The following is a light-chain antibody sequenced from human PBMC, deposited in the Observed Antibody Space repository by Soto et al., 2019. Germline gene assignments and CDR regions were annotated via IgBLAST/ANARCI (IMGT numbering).Light chain of an antibody. CDR2: KAS. CDR1: QTISSW. CDR3: QHYNSYSEA. V-gene: IGKV1-5*03. J-gene: IGKJ1*01. Sequence: DKQIDHSPSTLSGYVGDRVTITCRASQTISSWLAWYQQKPGKAPKLLIYKASTLKSGVPSRFSGSGSGTEFTLTISSLQPDDFATYYCQHYNSYSEAFGQGTKVDI.